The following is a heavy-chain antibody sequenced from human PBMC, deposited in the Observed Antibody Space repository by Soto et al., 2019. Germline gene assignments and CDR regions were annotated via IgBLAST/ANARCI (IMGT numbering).Heavy chain of an antibody. D-gene: IGHD3-3*01. Sequence: EVQLVESGGGLGQPGGSLRLSCAASGFTFSSYWMHWFRQAPGKGLEWVSRIKGDESSTNYADSVKGRFTISRDNAKNTFYLQMNSLRAEDTAVYYCARGAFGAYYFDSWGQGTLVTVSS. CDR2: IKGDESST. CDR3: ARGAFGAYYFDS. CDR1: GFTFSSYW. J-gene: IGHJ4*02. V-gene: IGHV3-74*01.